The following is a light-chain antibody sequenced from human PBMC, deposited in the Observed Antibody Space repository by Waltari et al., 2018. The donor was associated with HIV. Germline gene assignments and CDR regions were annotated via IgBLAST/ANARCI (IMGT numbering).Light chain of an antibody. CDR2: INK. CDR1: RSTFPSNT. J-gene: IGLJ3*02. CDR3: AAWDDNLNGWV. V-gene: IGLV1-44*01. Sequence: QPVLTQPPSASGTPGQRVTLSCSGSRSTFPSNTVNRYQQLPGTAPKRLIYINKQRPSGVPDRFSGSKSGPSASLAISGLQSEDEADYYCAAWDDNLNGWVFGGGTKLTVL.